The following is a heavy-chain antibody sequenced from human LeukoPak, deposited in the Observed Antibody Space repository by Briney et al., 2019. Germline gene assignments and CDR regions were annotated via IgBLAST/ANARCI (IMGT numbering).Heavy chain of an antibody. Sequence: SETLSLTCTVSGGSIIATNYYWAWVPQPPGKGLECIGSLHYTGSTFTNPSLKSRVTMSVDTSKNQLSLKLSSVTAADTAVYYCARHGGGRFDPWGQGSLVTVSS. CDR2: LHYTGST. V-gene: IGHV4-39*01. CDR3: ARHGGGRFDP. J-gene: IGHJ5*02. CDR1: GGSIIATNYY. D-gene: IGHD3-16*01.